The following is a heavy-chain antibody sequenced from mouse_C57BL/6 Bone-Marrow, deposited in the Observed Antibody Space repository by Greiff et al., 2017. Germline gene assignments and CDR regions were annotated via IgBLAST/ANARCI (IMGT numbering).Heavy chain of an antibody. V-gene: IGHV7-3*01. D-gene: IGHD2-5*01. CDR1: GFTFTDYY. CDR2: IRNKANGYTT. Sequence: EVQVVESGGGLVQPGGSLSLSCAASGFTFTDYYMSWVRQPPGKALEWLGFIRNKANGYTTEYSASVKGRFTISRDNSQSILYLQMNALRAEDSATYYCARFYYSNYRYAMDYWGQGTSVTVSS. CDR3: ARFYYSNYRYAMDY. J-gene: IGHJ4*01.